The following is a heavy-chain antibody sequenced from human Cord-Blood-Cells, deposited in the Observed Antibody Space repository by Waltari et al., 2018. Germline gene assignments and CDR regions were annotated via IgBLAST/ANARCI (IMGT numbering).Heavy chain of an antibody. Sequence: QLQLQESGPGLVKPSETLSLTCTVPGGSISSSSYYWGWIRQPPGKGLGWVGSTYYSGSTYYNPSLKSRVTISVDTSKNQFSLKLSSVTAADTAVYYCARMSGTTAIDYWGQGTLVTVSS. CDR3: ARMSGTTAIDY. CDR2: TYYSGST. D-gene: IGHD1-1*01. CDR1: GGSISSSSYY. J-gene: IGHJ4*02. V-gene: IGHV4-39*01.